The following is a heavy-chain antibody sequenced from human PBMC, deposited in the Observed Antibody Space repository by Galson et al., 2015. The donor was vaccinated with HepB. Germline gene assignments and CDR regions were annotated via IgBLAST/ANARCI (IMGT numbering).Heavy chain of an antibody. CDR2: ISGSSSYT. CDR3: ARTRAYGSNSFYY. J-gene: IGHJ4*02. V-gene: IGHV3-11*06. CDR1: GLTFSDSY. Sequence: SLRLSCAASGLTFSDSYMNWIRQAPGKGLEWLSYISGSSSYTNYADSVKGRFTISRDNAKNSLFLQMNSLRPEDTAVYFCARTRAYGSNSFYYWGQGTLVTVSS. D-gene: IGHD4-23*01.